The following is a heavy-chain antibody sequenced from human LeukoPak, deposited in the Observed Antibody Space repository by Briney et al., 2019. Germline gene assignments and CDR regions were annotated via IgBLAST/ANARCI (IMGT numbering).Heavy chain of an antibody. V-gene: IGHV4-34*01. CDR3: ARGASSDY. CDR2: INHSGST. CDR1: GGSFSGYY. J-gene: IGHJ4*02. D-gene: IGHD2-2*01. Sequence: PSETLSLTCAVYGGSFSGYYWGWIRQPPGKGLEWIGEINHSGSTNYNPSHKSQVTISLDTSKNQFSLKLSSVTAADTAVYYCARGASSDYWGQGTLLTVSS.